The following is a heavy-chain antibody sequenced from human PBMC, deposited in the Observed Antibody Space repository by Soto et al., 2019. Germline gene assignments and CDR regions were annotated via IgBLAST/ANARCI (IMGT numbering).Heavy chain of an antibody. J-gene: IGHJ4*02. V-gene: IGHV3-23*01. D-gene: IGHD2-15*01. CDR1: GFPFSNHA. CDR2: ISDGGDLI. Sequence: AGGSLRLSCAASGFPFSNHAMSWVRQAPGKGLEWVSGISDGGDLIYYADSVKGRFSMSRDNSENMLYLQMTNLRAEDTAIYFCAKRQGTGLAAKNFDFWDQGTLVTVSS. CDR3: AKRQGTGLAAKNFDF.